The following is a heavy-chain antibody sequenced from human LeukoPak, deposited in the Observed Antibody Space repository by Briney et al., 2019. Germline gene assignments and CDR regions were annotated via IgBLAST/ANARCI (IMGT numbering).Heavy chain of an antibody. J-gene: IGHJ1*01. CDR3: ARDDPLGYFQD. CDR2: IRPDFRMT. D-gene: IGHD3-10*01. Sequence: ASVKVSCKTSGYTFGTSGICWVRQAPGQGLEWMGWIRPDFRMTYYAQKVQGRVAMTADTSTRTAYLELRSLRSDDTAVYYCARDDPLGYFQDWGQGTLVTVSS. CDR1: GYTFGTSG. V-gene: IGHV1-18*01.